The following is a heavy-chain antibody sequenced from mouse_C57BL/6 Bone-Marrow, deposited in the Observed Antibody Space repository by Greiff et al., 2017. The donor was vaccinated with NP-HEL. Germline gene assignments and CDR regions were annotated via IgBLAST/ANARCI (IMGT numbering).Heavy chain of an antibody. J-gene: IGHJ2*01. D-gene: IGHD4-1*01. CDR2: ISDGGSYT. CDR1: GFTFTSYA. V-gene: IGHV5-4*01. CDR3: ARAPLTAYDFDY. Sequence: EVQLLQSGAGLVKPGASLKLSCAASGFTFTSYAMSWVRQTPDKSLEWVATISDGGSYTNYTHNVKGRVTFSTDNAKNNLYLQMSNLKSEDTAMYYCARAPLTAYDFDYWGQGTTLTVSS.